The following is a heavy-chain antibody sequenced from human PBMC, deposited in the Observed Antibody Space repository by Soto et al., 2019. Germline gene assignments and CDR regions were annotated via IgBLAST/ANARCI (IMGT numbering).Heavy chain of an antibody. D-gene: IGHD1-26*01. CDR2: IYYSGST. V-gene: IGHV4-61*08. Sequence: SETLSLTCTVSGGSISSGGYYWSWIRQHPGKGLEWIGYIYYSGSTNYNPSLKSRVTISVDTSKNQFSLKLSSVTAADTAVYYCARSSSSGSYYYYYYYYYMDVWGKGTTVTVSS. CDR3: ARSSSSGSYYYYYYYYYMDV. J-gene: IGHJ6*03. CDR1: GGSISSGGYY.